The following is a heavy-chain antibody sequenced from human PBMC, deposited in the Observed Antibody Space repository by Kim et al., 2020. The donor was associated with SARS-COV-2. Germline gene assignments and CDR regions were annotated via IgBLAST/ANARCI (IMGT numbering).Heavy chain of an antibody. D-gene: IGHD3-3*01. CDR1: GYTFTSYG. V-gene: IGHV1-18*01. CDR2: FSAYTGNT. Sequence: ASVKVSCKASGYTFTSYGISWVRQAPGQGLEWMGWFSAYTGNTNYAQKLQGRVTMTTDTSTSTAYMELRSQRSDDTAVYYCARAHLYYDFWSGYNYWGQGTLVTVSS. J-gene: IGHJ4*02. CDR3: ARAHLYYDFWSGYNY.